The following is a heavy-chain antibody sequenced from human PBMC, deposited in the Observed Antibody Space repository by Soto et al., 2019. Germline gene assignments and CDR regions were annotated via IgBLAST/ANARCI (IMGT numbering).Heavy chain of an antibody. CDR2: IIPIFGTA. CDR3: ASVGYSSSWYTNYYYYYGMDV. V-gene: IGHV1-69*01. D-gene: IGHD6-13*01. J-gene: IGHJ6*02. CDR1: GGTFSSYA. Sequence: QVQLVQSGAEVKKPGSSVKVSRKASGGTFSSYAISWVRQAPGQGLEWMGGIIPIFGTANYAQKFQGRVTITADESTSTAYMELSSLRSEDTAVYYCASVGYSSSWYTNYYYYYGMDVWGQGTTVTVSS.